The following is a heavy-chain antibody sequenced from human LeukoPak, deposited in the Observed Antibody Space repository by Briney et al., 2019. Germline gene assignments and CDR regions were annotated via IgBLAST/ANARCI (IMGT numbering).Heavy chain of an antibody. Sequence: ASVKVSCEASGYTFTSYDINWVRQATGQGLEWMGWMNPNSGNTGYAQKFQGRVTMTRNTSISTAYMELSSLRSEDTAVYYCARGSGYGVSVDYWGQGTLVTVSS. CDR2: MNPNSGNT. CDR1: GYTFTSYD. V-gene: IGHV1-8*01. J-gene: IGHJ4*02. D-gene: IGHD5-12*01. CDR3: ARGSGYGVSVDY.